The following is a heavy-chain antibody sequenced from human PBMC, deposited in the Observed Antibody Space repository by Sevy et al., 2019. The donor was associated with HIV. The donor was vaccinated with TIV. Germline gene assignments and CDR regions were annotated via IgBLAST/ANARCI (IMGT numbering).Heavy chain of an antibody. CDR1: GFTFDDYV. CDR3: AKDIMAAAYYYYGMDV. D-gene: IGHD6-13*01. J-gene: IGHJ6*02. V-gene: IGHV3-9*01. CDR2: ISWNSGSI. Sequence: GGSLRLSCAASGFTFDDYVMHWVRQAPGKGLEWVSGISWNSGSIGYADSVKGRFTISRDNAKNSLYLQMNSLRAEDTALYYCAKDIMAAAYYYYGMDVWGQGTTVTVSS.